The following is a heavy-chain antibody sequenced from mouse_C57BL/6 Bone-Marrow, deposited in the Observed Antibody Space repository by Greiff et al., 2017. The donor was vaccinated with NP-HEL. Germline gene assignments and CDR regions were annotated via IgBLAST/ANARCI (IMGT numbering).Heavy chain of an antibody. J-gene: IGHJ4*01. D-gene: IGHD2-5*01. CDR1: GFTFSDFY. CDR2: SRNKAHDYTT. CDR3: ARDAGYSNYGGSAMDY. Sequence: EVKVVESVGGLVQSGRSLRLSCATSGFTFSDFYMEWVRQAPGKGLEWIAASRNKAHDYTTEYSASVKGRFIVSRDTSQSILYLQMNALRAEETDIYYCARDAGYSNYGGSAMDYWGQGTSVTVSS. V-gene: IGHV7-1*01.